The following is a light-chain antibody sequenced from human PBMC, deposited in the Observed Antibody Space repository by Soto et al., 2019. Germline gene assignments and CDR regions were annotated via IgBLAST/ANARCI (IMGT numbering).Light chain of an antibody. CDR2: DAS. CDR3: QQRDIWPRT. V-gene: IGKV3-11*01. Sequence: LKLSAATVSLKKGERATLSCWASQSVNRYLVWYQQKPGRAPRLLMYDASKRATGIPARFSGSGSGTDFTLTISSLEPEDFALYYCQQRDIWPRTFAQRTMV. CDR1: QSVNRY. J-gene: IGKJ1*01.